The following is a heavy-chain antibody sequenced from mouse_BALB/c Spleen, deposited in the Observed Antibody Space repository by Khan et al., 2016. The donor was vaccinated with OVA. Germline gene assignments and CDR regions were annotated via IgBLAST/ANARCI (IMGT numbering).Heavy chain of an antibody. D-gene: IGHD1-1*02. CDR2: ISTHYGDA. V-gene: IGHV1S137*01. CDR3: AKGGGEYRFAY. Sequence: LEESGAELVRPGVSVKISCKGSGYTFTDYAMHWVKQSHAKSLEWIGVISTHYGDASYNQKFKGKATMTVAKSYSTAYMELARLTSEDSAIYDSAKGGGEYRFAYWGQGTLVTVSA. CDR1: GYTFTDYA. J-gene: IGHJ3*01.